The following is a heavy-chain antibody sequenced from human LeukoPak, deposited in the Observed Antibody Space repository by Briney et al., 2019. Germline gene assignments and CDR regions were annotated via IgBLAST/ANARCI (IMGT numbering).Heavy chain of an antibody. D-gene: IGHD5-18*01. CDR3: ARSGVQLWSRAYAFDI. Sequence: PRASVKVSCKASGYTFTSYDINWVRQATGQGLEWMGWMNPNSGNTGYAQKFQGRVTMTRNTSISTAYMELSSLRSEDTAVYYCARSGVQLWSRAYAFDIWGQGTMVTVSS. CDR1: GYTFTSYD. CDR2: MNPNSGNT. V-gene: IGHV1-8*01. J-gene: IGHJ3*02.